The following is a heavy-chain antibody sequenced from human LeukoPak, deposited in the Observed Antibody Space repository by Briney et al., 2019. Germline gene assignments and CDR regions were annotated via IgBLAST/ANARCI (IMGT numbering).Heavy chain of an antibody. CDR1: GGSISSGDYY. CDR3: ATFRWIAYSNWFDP. CDR2: IYYSGST. Sequence: SSETLSLTCTVSGGSISSGDYYWSWIRQPPGKGLEWIGYIYYSGSTYYNPSLKSRVTISVDTSKNQFSLKLSSVTAADTAMYYCATFRWIAYSNWFDPWGQGTLVTVSP. V-gene: IGHV4-30-4*01. D-gene: IGHD3-3*01. J-gene: IGHJ5*02.